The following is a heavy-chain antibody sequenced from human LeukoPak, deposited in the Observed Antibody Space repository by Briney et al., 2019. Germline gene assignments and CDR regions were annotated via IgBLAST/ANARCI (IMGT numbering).Heavy chain of an antibody. Sequence: SETLSLTCTVSGGSISSSSYYWGWIRQPPGKGLEWIGEINHSGSTNYNPSLKSRVTISVDTSKNQFSLKLSSVTAADTAVYYCARGVGSSWYFLWFDPWGQGTLVTVSS. V-gene: IGHV4-39*07. D-gene: IGHD6-13*01. J-gene: IGHJ5*02. CDR1: GGSISSSSYY. CDR3: ARGVGSSWYFLWFDP. CDR2: INHSGST.